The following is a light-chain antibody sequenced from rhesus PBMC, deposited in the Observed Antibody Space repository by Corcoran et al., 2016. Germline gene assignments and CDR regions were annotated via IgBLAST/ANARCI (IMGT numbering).Light chain of an antibody. Sequence: DIQMSQSPSSLSASVGDRVTITCRASQGISSYLNWYQQKPGKAPKLLIYYANSLESGVPSMFSGSGSGTDYTLTISSLQPEDFATYYCQQGYSTPPTFGQGTKVEIK. V-gene: IGKV1-32*03. CDR3: QQGYSTPPT. CDR2: YAN. J-gene: IGKJ1*01. CDR1: QGISSY.